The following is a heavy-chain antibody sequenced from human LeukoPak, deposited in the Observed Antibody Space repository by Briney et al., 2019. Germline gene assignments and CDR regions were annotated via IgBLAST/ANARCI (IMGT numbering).Heavy chain of an antibody. J-gene: IGHJ4*02. CDR3: ARGGWSLDY. D-gene: IGHD2-15*01. CDR1: GGSISSYY. V-gene: IGHV4-59*01. Sequence: SETLSLTCTVSGGSISSYYRSWIRQPPGKGLEWIGYIYYSGRTTYNPSLKSRVTISVDTSNNQFSLKLSSVTAADTAVYYCARGGWSLDYWGQGTLVTVSS. CDR2: IYYSGRT.